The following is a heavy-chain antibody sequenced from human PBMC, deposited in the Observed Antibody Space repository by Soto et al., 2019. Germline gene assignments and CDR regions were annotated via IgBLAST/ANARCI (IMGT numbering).Heavy chain of an antibody. CDR3: ARGSRGITYVDY. V-gene: IGHV4-34*01. J-gene: IGHJ4*02. Sequence: QVQLQQWGARLLKPSETLSLTCAVYGGSFSGYYWSWICQPPAKGLEGIGEINHSGSTNYNPSLKCRVTISVATSNNQFSLKLSSVTAADTAVYYWARGSRGITYVDYWGQGTLVTVS. D-gene: IGHD1-20*01. CDR1: GGSFSGYY. CDR2: INHSGST.